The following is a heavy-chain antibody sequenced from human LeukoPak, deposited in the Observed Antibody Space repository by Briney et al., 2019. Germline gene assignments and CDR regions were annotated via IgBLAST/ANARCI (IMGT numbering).Heavy chain of an antibody. V-gene: IGHV1-18*01. Sequence: ASVKVSCKASGYTFISYGISWVRQAPGQGLEWMGWISGYNGNTNYAQNLQGRVTITADKSTSTAYMELSSLRSEDTAVYYCARAGTYDFWSGYYPNYYYYGMDVWGQGTTVTVSS. CDR2: ISGYNGNT. J-gene: IGHJ6*02. CDR1: GYTFISYG. CDR3: ARAGTYDFWSGYYPNYYYYGMDV. D-gene: IGHD3-3*01.